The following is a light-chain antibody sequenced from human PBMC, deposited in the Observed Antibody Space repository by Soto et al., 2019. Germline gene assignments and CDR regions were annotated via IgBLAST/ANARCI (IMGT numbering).Light chain of an antibody. Sequence: TQLTQSPSSLSASVGDRVTITCRASQGIRSSLAWYQQKPGKAPKLLIYGASTLQSGVPSRFSGSGSGTDFTLTISSLQPEDFATYYCQQLNSYPTFGQGTKVDI. CDR2: GAS. CDR1: QGIRSS. J-gene: IGKJ1*01. CDR3: QQLNSYPT. V-gene: IGKV1-9*01.